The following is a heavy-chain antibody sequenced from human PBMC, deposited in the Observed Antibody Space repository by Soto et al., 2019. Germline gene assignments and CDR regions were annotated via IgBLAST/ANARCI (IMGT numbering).Heavy chain of an antibody. V-gene: IGHV6-1*01. J-gene: IGHJ5*02. CDR2: TYYRSKWYI. Sequence: QVQLQQSGPGLVKPSQTLSLTCVISGDSVSSKSSGWSWIRQSPSRGLEWLGRTYYRSKWYIDYAVSVKSRIRINPDISKNQFSLQLSSVTPEDTAVYYCVRGGLVAGGPLSWFDPWGQGTLVTVSS. CDR1: GDSVSSKSSG. D-gene: IGHD6-19*01. CDR3: VRGGLVAGGPLSWFDP.